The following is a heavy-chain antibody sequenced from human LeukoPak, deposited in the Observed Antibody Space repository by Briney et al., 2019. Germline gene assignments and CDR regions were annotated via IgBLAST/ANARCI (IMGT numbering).Heavy chain of an antibody. CDR2: ISSSGSTI. D-gene: IGHD2-2*02. J-gene: IGHJ4*02. V-gene: IGHV3-11*04. Sequence: GGSLRLSCAASGFTFSDYYMSWIRRAPGKGLEWVSYISSSGSTIYYADSVKGRFTISRDNAKNSLYLQMNSLRAEDTAVYYCARVCSSTSCYTENFDYWGQGTLVTVSS. CDR1: GFTFSDYY. CDR3: ARVCSSTSCYTENFDY.